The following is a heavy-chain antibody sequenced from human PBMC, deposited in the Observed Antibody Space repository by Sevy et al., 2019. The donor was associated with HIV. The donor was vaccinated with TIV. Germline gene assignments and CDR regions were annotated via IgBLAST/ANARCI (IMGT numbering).Heavy chain of an antibody. Sequence: ASVKVSCKASGYTFTSYRVSWVRQAPGQGLEWMGWISAHNGDTHYAQKFQGRVTMTTDTPTSTAYMDLRSLRSDDTAVYYCARAYCSGGSCYSLAYCGQGTLVTVSS. J-gene: IGHJ4*02. CDR2: ISAHNGDT. D-gene: IGHD2-15*01. V-gene: IGHV1-18*01. CDR3: ARAYCSGGSCYSLAY. CDR1: GYTFTSYR.